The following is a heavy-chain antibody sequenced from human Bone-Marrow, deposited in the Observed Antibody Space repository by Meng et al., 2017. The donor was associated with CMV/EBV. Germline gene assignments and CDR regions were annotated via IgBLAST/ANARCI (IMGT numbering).Heavy chain of an antibody. CDR1: GFTFSSYG. Sequence: GESLKTSCAASGFTFSSYGMHWVRQAPGKGLEWVAFIRYDGSNKYYADSVKGRFTISRDNSKNTLYLQMNSLRAEDTAVYYCAKKYDFWSGYYDYWGQGTLVTVSS. J-gene: IGHJ4*02. CDR2: IRYDGSNK. V-gene: IGHV3-30*02. CDR3: AKKYDFWSGYYDY. D-gene: IGHD3-3*01.